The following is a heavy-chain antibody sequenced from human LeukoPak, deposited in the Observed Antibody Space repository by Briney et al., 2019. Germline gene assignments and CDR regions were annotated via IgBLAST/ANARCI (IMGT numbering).Heavy chain of an antibody. CDR3: ARVGCSSTSCYHYYYNMDV. V-gene: IGHV1-18*01. CDR1: GYTFTSYG. J-gene: IGHJ6*03. CDR2: ISAYNGNT. Sequence: ASVKVSCKASGYTFTSYGISWVRQAPGQGLEWMGWISAYNGNTNYAQKLQGRVTMTTDTSTSTAYMELRSLRSDDTAVYYCARVGCSSTSCYHYYYNMDVWGKGTTVTVSS. D-gene: IGHD2-2*01.